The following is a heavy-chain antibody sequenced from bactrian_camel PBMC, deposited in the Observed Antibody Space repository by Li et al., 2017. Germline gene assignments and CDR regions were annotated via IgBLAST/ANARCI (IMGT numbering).Heavy chain of an antibody. CDR1: RYPPMSNC. D-gene: IGHD4*01. CDR2: IILYGSDLT. Sequence: HVQLVESGGGSVQAGGSLRLACTGPRYPPMSNCIGWFRQAPGKEREGVARIILYGSDLTYYAESVKGRFTISKDNAKSTVYLQMNSVKPEDTAMYYCAAGTRIIVGDYCDGITNWGQGTQVTVS. CDR3: AAGTRIIVGDYCDGITN. V-gene: IGHV3S6*01. J-gene: IGHJ4*01.